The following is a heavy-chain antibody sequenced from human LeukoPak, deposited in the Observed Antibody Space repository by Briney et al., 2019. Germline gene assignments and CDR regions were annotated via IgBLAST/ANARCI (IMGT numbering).Heavy chain of an antibody. Sequence: PGGSLRLSCAASGFTFSSYGMHWVRQAPGKGLEWVAVIWYDGSNKYYADSVKGRFTISRDNSKNTLYPQMNSLRAEDTAVYYCARDLTYYDSSGYGYWGQGTLVTVSS. CDR3: ARDLTYYDSSGYGY. CDR2: IWYDGSNK. J-gene: IGHJ4*02. D-gene: IGHD3-22*01. V-gene: IGHV3-33*01. CDR1: GFTFSSYG.